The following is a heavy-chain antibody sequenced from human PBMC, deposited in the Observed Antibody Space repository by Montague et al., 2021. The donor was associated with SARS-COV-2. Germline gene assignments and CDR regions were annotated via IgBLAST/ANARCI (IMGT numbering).Heavy chain of an antibody. Sequence: SETLSLPCAVYGGSFSGYHWSWIRQPPGKGLEWIGEINHSGSTNYNPSLKSRVTISVDTSKNQFSLKLSSVTAADTAVYYCARGSYSSSWYGPKYYFDYWGQGTLVTVSS. V-gene: IGHV4-34*01. CDR2: INHSGST. CDR1: GGSFSGYH. CDR3: ARGSYSSSWYGPKYYFDY. J-gene: IGHJ4*02. D-gene: IGHD6-13*01.